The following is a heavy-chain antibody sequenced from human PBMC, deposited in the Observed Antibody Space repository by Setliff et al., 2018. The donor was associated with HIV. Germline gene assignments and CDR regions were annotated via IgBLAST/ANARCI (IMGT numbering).Heavy chain of an antibody. CDR2: IVPLFGTT. V-gene: IGHV1-69*05. CDR3: ASGSGYCTKGDCYIGVHRTPDKYYFDS. Sequence: GASVKVSCKASGDSLSNYVITWVRRAPGQGLEWMGGIVPLFGTTNYAQNFQGRLTITTDQIMTTAYMELTSLRSEDTAVYYCASGSGYCTKGDCYIGVHRTPDKYYFDSWGQGTPVTVSS. CDR1: GDSLSNYV. D-gene: IGHD2-8*01. J-gene: IGHJ4*02.